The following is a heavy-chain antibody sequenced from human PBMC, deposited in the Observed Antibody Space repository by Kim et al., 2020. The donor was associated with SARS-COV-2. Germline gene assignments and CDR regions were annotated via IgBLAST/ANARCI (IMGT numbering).Heavy chain of an antibody. D-gene: IGHD3-10*01. CDR3: ARDLSGYYGMDV. Sequence: KCYANPVKGRFTIPRDNSKNTLYLQMNSLRAEDAAVYYCARDLSGYYGMDVWGQGTTVTVSS. CDR2: K. J-gene: IGHJ6*02. V-gene: IGHV3-33*01.